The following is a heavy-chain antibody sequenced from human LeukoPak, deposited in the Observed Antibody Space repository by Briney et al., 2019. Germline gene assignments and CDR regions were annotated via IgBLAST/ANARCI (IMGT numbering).Heavy chain of an antibody. CDR3: ARYSVNYGPWFPDY. V-gene: IGHV1-2*02. Sequence: ASVKVSCKASGYSFTDYYINWVRQAPGQGLEWMGWISPNNGDTLYAQKFQGRVTMTRDTSITTAFMELNSLRSDDTAVFYCARYSVNYGPWFPDYWGQGTLVTVSS. D-gene: IGHD1-26*01. CDR2: ISPNNGDT. J-gene: IGHJ4*02. CDR1: GYSFTDYY.